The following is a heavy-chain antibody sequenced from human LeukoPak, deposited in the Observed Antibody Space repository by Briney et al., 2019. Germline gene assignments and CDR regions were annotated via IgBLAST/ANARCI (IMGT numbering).Heavy chain of an antibody. J-gene: IGHJ4*02. CDR3: AREGYYDSSGYYPFDY. Sequence: PGGSLRLSCAASGFTFSSYAMSWVRQAPGKGLEWVSAISGSGGSTYYADSVKGRFTISRDNSKNTLYLQMNSLRAEDTAVYYCAREGYYDSSGYYPFDYWGQGTLVTVSS. V-gene: IGHV3-23*01. CDR1: GFTFSSYA. CDR2: ISGSGGST. D-gene: IGHD3-22*01.